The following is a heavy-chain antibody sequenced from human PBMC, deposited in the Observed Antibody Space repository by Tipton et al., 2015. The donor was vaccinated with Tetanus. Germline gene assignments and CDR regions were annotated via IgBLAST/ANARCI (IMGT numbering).Heavy chain of an antibody. CDR2: IHQSGST. V-gene: IGHV4-4*02. D-gene: IGHD6-19*01. J-gene: IGHJ4*02. CDR1: GGSISSGNW. CDR3: ARGPKHWLTAGQVY. Sequence: TLSLICAVSGGSISSGNWWSWVRQSPGKGLEWIGEIHQSGSTSYNPSLKSRVSMSVDKSKNQFSLQLSSVTAADTATYYCARGPKHWLTAGQVYWGQGTLVTVSS.